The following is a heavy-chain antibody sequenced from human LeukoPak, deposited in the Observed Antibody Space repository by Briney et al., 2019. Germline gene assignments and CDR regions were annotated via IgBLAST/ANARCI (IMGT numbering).Heavy chain of an antibody. CDR3: ARHEGYCSSTSCYSNWFDP. CDR1: GGSISSYY. J-gene: IGHJ5*02. V-gene: IGHV4-4*09. CDR2: IYTSGST. Sequence: SETLSLTCTVSGGSISSYYWSWIRQPPGKGLEWIGYIYTSGSTNYNPSPKSRVTISVDTSKNQFSLKLSSVTAADTAVYYCARHEGYCSSTSCYSNWFDPWGQGTLVTVSS. D-gene: IGHD2-2*02.